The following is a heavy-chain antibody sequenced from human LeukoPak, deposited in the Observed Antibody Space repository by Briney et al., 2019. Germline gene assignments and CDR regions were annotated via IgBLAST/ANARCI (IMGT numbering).Heavy chain of an antibody. Sequence: GGSLRLSCAASGFTFSSYGMNWVRQAPGKGLEWVPYISSSGSTIYYADSVKGRFTISRDNAKNSLYLQMNSLRAEDTAVYYCARDRITMVRGVPYYYYGMDVWGKGTTVTVSS. J-gene: IGHJ6*04. CDR1: GFTFSSYG. CDR3: ARDRITMVRGVPYYYYGMDV. D-gene: IGHD3-10*01. CDR2: ISSSGSTI. V-gene: IGHV3-48*03.